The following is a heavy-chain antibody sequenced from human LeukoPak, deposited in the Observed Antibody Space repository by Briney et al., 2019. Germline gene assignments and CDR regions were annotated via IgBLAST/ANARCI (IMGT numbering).Heavy chain of an antibody. CDR2: IRGGGSNT. D-gene: IGHD3-10*02. CDR3: AKCSASYSNDAFDV. Sequence: GGSLRLSCAASGFTFNNYAMNWVRQAPGKGLGWVSYIRGGGSNTRYSDSVKGRFIISRDNSKNILYLQMNSLRAEDTAIYYCAKCSASYSNDAFDVWGRGTMATVSS. J-gene: IGHJ3*01. CDR1: GFTFNNYA. V-gene: IGHV3-23*01.